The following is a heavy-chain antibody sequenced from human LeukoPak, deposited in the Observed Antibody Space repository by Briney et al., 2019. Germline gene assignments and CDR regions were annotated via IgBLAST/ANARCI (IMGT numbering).Heavy chain of an antibody. D-gene: IGHD1-1*01. CDR3: ARVGDWNDLVY. J-gene: IGHJ4*02. CDR2: ILYSGTTT. CDR1: GGSISPYY. Sequence: SETLSLTCTASGGSISPYYWSWIRQTPGKGLEWIGYILYSGTTTNYNPSLKRRVTISVDTSKNQFSLKLSSVTAADTAVYYCARVGDWNDLVYWGQGTLVTVSS. V-gene: IGHV4-59*01.